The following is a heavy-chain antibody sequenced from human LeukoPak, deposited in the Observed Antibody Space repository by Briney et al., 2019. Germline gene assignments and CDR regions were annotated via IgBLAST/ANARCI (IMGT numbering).Heavy chain of an antibody. V-gene: IGHV4-59*01. J-gene: IGHJ4*02. CDR3: ARLHLIVGVTNGY. CDR1: AASISSYY. D-gene: IGHD1-26*01. Sequence: SETLSLTCTVSAASISSYYGSWIRQPPGKGLEWIGYIYYSGSTNYNPSLKSRVTISVDTSKNQFSMKLSSVTAADTAVYYCARLHLIVGVTNGYWGQGTLVTVSS. CDR2: IYYSGST.